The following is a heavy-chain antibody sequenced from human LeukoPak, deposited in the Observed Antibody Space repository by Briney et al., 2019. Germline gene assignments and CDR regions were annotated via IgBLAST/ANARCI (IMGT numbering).Heavy chain of an antibody. CDR1: GFTFSSYE. CDR3: ARVGYGDYNLGGWFDP. J-gene: IGHJ5*01. Sequence: GGSLRLSCAASGFTFSSYEMNWVRQAPGKGLEWVSYISSSGSTIYYADSVKGRFTISRDNAKNSLYLQMNSLRAEDTAVYYCARVGYGDYNLGGWFDPWGQGTTVTVSS. D-gene: IGHD4-17*01. CDR2: ISSSGSTI. V-gene: IGHV3-48*03.